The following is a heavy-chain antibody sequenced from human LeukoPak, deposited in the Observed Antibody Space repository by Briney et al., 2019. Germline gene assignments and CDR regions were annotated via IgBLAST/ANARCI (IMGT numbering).Heavy chain of an antibody. CDR3: ARGQIYSGYDRPHFDY. Sequence: SETLSLTCSVSGGSISSGNFYWNWIRQPAGKGLEWIGRIDTSGGTNYNPSLKSRVTISVDTSKNQFSLKLSSVTAADTAVYYCARGQIYSGYDRPHFDYWGQGTLVTVSS. J-gene: IGHJ4*02. CDR1: GGSISSGNFY. D-gene: IGHD5-12*01. CDR2: IDTSGGT. V-gene: IGHV4-61*02.